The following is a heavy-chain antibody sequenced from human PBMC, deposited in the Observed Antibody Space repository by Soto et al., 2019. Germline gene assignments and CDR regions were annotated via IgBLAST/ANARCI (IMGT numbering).Heavy chain of an antibody. D-gene: IGHD1-26*01. CDR3: AKDPRGIVGAGAWLDS. J-gene: IGHJ4*02. CDR1: GFSFSSYA. V-gene: IGHV3-30*18. Sequence: QVHLVESGGDVVQPGRSLRLSCAASGFSFSSYAIHWVRQAPGKGLEWVAVISYDGSDMYYGDSVKGRFTISRDNSNNTLYLQMNSLRRDDTALYYCAKDPRGIVGAGAWLDSWGQGTLVIVSS. CDR2: ISYDGSDM.